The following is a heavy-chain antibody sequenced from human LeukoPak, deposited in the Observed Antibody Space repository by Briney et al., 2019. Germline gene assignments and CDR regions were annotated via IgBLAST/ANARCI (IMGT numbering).Heavy chain of an antibody. CDR3: ARDDYYGSGSYTY. D-gene: IGHD3-10*01. CDR1: GGSISSGSYY. J-gene: IGHJ4*02. CDR2: IYTSGST. Sequence: SETLSLTCTVSGGSISSGSYYWSWIRQPAGKGLESIGRIYTSGSTNYNPSLKSRVTISVDTSKNQFSLKLSSVTAADTAVYYCARDDYYGSGSYTYWGQGTLVTVSS. V-gene: IGHV4-61*02.